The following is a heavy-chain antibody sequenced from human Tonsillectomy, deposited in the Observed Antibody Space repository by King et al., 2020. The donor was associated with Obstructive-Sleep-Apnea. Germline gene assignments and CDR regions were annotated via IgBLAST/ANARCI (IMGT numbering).Heavy chain of an antibody. D-gene: IGHD3-3*01. Sequence: QLQESGPGLVKPSETLSLTCTVSGGSISSSSYYWGWIRQPPGKGLEWIGSIFYSGSTYYNPSLKSRVTISVDTSENQFSLKLSSVTAADTAVCYCARAGRRWSLECDYWGQGTLVTVSS. J-gene: IGHJ4*02. V-gene: IGHV4-39*07. CDR1: GGSISSSSYY. CDR3: ARAGRRWSLECDY. CDR2: IFYSGST.